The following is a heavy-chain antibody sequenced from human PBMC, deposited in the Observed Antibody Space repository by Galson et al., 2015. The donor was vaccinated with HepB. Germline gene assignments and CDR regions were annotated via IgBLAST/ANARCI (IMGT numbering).Heavy chain of an antibody. CDR3: ARAAQITMVQGVPPAPYYYYMDV. CDR1: GYTFTSYA. J-gene: IGHJ6*03. D-gene: IGHD3-10*01. CDR2: INAGNGNT. Sequence: SVKVSCKASGYTFTSYAMHWVRQAPGQRLEWMGWINAGNGNTKYSQKFQGRVTITRDTSASTAYMELSSLRSEDTAVYYCARAAQITMVQGVPPAPYYYYMDVWGKGTTVTVSS. V-gene: IGHV1-3*01.